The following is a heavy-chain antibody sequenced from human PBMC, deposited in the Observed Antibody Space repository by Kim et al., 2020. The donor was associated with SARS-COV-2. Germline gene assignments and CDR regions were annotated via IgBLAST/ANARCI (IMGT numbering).Heavy chain of an antibody. CDR2: INPNSGGT. J-gene: IGHJ5*02. V-gene: IGHV1-2*02. CDR1: GYTFTGYY. CDR3: ARAIVLRYFDWLEVGRRGTNWFDP. D-gene: IGHD3-9*01. Sequence: ASVKVSCKASGYTFTGYYMHWVRQAPGQGLEWMGWINPNSGGTNYAQKFQGRVTMTRDTSISTAYMELSRLRSDDTAVYYCARAIVLRYFDWLEVGRRGTNWFDPWGQGTLVTVSS.